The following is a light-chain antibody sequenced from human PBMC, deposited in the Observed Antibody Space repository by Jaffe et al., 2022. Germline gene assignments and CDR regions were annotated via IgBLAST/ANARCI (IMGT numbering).Light chain of an antibody. J-gene: IGKJ2*01. CDR2: GAS. CDR3: QQYNNWPVQPMYT. V-gene: IGKV3-15*01. Sequence: EIVMTQSPATLSVSPGERATLSCRASQSVSSNLAWYQQKPGQAPRLLIYGASTRATGIPARFSGSGSGTEFTLTISSLQSEDFAVYYCQQYNNWPVQPMYTFGQGTKLEIK. CDR1: QSVSSN.